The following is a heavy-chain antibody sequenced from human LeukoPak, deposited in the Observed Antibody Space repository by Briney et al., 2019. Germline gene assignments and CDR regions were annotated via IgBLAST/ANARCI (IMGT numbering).Heavy chain of an antibody. CDR2: IYYSGST. J-gene: IGHJ4*02. V-gene: IGHV4-31*03. CDR3: ARAEIVGATGPHFDY. D-gene: IGHD1-26*01. CDR1: GGSISSGGYY. Sequence: SQTLSLTCTVSGGSISSGGYYWSWIRQHPGKGLEWIGYIYYSGSTYYNPSLKSRVTISVDTSKSQFSLKLSSVTAADAAVYYCARAEIVGATGPHFDYWGQGTLVTVSS.